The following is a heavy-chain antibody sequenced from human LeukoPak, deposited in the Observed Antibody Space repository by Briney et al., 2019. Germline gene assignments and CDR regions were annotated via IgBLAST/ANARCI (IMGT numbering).Heavy chain of an antibody. Sequence: PGGSLRLSCAASGFTFINYAMSWVRQAPGKGLEWVSGISDSGDRTYFADSVKGRFTISRDNSKSTLYLQMNSLRAAERAIHCCAKLGHCSSVSWYMNWFDPWGEGTLVTVSS. J-gene: IGHJ5*02. CDR2: ISDSGDRT. D-gene: IGHD2-2*01. CDR1: GFTFINYA. CDR3: AKLGHCSSVSWYMNWFDP. V-gene: IGHV3-23*01.